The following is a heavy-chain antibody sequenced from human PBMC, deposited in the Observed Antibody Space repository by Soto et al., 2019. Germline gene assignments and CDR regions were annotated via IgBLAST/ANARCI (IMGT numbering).Heavy chain of an antibody. V-gene: IGHV1-18*01. CDR3: ASSSIAAAGPFDY. CDR1: GSTITAYG. D-gene: IGHD6-13*01. J-gene: IGHJ4*02. Sequence: QVQLVQSGDEVKQPGASVKVSCKASGSTITAYGISWVRQAPGQGLEWMAWISSHNGNTYYAQNLQGRVTMTTDTSTGTAYMELRSLRSDDTAVYYCASSSIAAAGPFDYWGQGALVTVSS. CDR2: ISSHNGNT.